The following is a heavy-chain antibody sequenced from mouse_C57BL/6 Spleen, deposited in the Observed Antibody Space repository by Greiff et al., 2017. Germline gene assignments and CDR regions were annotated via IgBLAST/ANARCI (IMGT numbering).Heavy chain of an antibody. J-gene: IGHJ4*01. V-gene: IGHV1-9*01. CDR2: FLPGSGST. Sequence: VQLQQSGAELMKPGDSVKLSCKATGYTFTGYWIEWVKQRPGHGLEWIGEFLPGSGSTNYNEKFKGKATFTAATSSNTAYMQLSSLTTEDSAIYYCARRGPYYYGSRGYAMDYWGQGASVTVSS. D-gene: IGHD1-1*01. CDR1: GYTFTGYW. CDR3: ARRGPYYYGSRGYAMDY.